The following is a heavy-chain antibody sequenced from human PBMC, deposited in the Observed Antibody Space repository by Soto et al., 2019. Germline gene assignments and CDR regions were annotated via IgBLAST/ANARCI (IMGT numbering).Heavy chain of an antibody. J-gene: IGHJ3*02. D-gene: IGHD5-12*01. CDR2: ISYDGTTK. CDR3: AKEDEIVAAYGFDI. V-gene: IGHV3-30*18. CDR1: GFTFSSHG. Sequence: QVQLVESGGGVVQPGGSLRLSCAASGFTFSSHGMNWVRQAPGKGLEWVAVISYDGTTKYYTDTVRGRFTISRDNSKNTLYLQMNTLRTEDTATYYCAKEDEIVAAYGFDIWGQGTTVTVSS.